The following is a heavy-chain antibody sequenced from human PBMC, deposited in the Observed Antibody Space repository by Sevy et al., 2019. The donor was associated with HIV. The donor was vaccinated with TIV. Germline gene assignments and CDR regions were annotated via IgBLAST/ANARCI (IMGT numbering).Heavy chain of an antibody. CDR2: IYYSGST. J-gene: IGHJ4*02. V-gene: IGHV4-61*01. D-gene: IGHD3-22*01. Sequence: SDTLSLTCTVSGGSVSSGSYYWSWIRQPPGKGLEWIGYIYYSGSTNYNPSLKSRVTISVDTSKNQFSLKLSSVTAADTAVYYCASWKTYYYDSSGYYFDYWGQGTLVTVSS. CDR1: GGSVSSGSYY. CDR3: ASWKTYYYDSSGYYFDY.